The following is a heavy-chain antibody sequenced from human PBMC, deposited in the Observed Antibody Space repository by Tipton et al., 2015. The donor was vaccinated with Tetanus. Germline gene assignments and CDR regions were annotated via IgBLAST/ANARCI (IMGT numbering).Heavy chain of an antibody. Sequence: QVQLVQSGGGVVQPGRSLRLSCAASGFTFSSYGMHWVRQAPGKGLEWVAVIWYDGSNKYYADSVKGRFTISRDNSKNTLYLQMNSLRAEGTAVYYCARGAYYDFWSGRKGGGGTGYYYGMDVWGQGTTVTVSS. CDR1: GFTFSSYG. CDR2: IWYDGSNK. J-gene: IGHJ6*02. V-gene: IGHV3-33*01. D-gene: IGHD3-3*01. CDR3: ARGAYYDFWSGRKGGGGTGYYYGMDV.